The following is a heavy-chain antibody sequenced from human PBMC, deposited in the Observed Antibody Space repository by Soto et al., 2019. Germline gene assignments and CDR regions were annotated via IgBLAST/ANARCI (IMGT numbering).Heavy chain of an antibody. V-gene: IGHV3-33*01. CDR2: IWYDGSNK. CDR1: GFTFSSYG. Sequence: GGSLRLSCAASGFTFSSYGMHGVRQAPGKGLEWVAVIWYDGSNKYYADSVKGRFTISRDNSKNTLYLQMNSLRAEDTAVYYCAREQVENWFDPWGQGTLVTSPQ. CDR3: AREQVENWFDP. J-gene: IGHJ5*02. D-gene: IGHD2-15*01.